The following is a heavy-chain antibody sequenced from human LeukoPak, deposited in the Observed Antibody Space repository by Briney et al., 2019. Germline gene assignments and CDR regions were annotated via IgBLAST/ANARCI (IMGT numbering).Heavy chain of an antibody. CDR2: IWYDGSNK. CDR1: GFTFSSYG. J-gene: IGHJ6*03. D-gene: IGHD5-18*01. Sequence: GRSLRLSCAASGFTFSSYGMHWVRQAPGKGLEWVAVIWYDGSNKYYADSVKGRFTISRDNSKNTLYLQMNSLRAEDTAVYYCAKGGESVSGYSFYYYYYYMDVWGKGTTVTVSS. CDR3: AKGGESVSGYSFYYYYYYMDV. V-gene: IGHV3-33*06.